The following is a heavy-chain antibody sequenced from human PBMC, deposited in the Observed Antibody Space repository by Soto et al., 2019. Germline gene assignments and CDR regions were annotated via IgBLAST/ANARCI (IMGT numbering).Heavy chain of an antibody. CDR2: IDPSDSYT. CDR3: ARFGYCTNGVCLPQYGMDV. Sequence: GESLKISCKGSVYSFTSYWISWVRQMPGKGLGWMGRIDPSDSYTNYSPSFQGHVTISADKSISTAYLQWSSLKASDTAMYYCARFGYCTNGVCLPQYGMDVWGQGTTVTVSS. J-gene: IGHJ6*02. V-gene: IGHV5-10-1*01. CDR1: VYSFTSYW. D-gene: IGHD2-8*01.